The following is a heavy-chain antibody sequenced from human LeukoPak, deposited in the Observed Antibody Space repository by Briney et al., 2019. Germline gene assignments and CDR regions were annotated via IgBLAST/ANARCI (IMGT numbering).Heavy chain of an antibody. CDR1: GGSLSGNY. CDR2: IKKDGSEK. Sequence: ETLSLTCAVYGGSLSGNYWSWIRQPPGKGLEWVANIKKDGSEKYYVDSVKGRFSISRDNAKNSLYLQMNSLRAEDTAVYYCARVPVAGTGYWGQGTLVTVSS. J-gene: IGHJ4*02. CDR3: ARVPVAGTGY. V-gene: IGHV3-7*01. D-gene: IGHD6-19*01.